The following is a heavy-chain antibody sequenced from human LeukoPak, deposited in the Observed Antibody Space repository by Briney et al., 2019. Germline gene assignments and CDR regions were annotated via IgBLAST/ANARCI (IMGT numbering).Heavy chain of an antibody. D-gene: IGHD5-18*01. CDR2: IIPILGIA. V-gene: IGHV1-69*02. J-gene: IGHJ5*02. CDR1: GGTFSSYT. Sequence: SVKVSCKASGGTFSSYTISWVRQAPGQGLEWMGRIIPILGIANYAQKFQGRVTITADKSTSTAYMELSSLGSEDTAVYYCARAPPDTAMVAWFDPWGQGTLVTVSS. CDR3: ARAPPDTAMVAWFDP.